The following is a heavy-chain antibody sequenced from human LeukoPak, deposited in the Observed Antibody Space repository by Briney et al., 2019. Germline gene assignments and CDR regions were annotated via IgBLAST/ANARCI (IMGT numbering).Heavy chain of an antibody. D-gene: IGHD6-6*01. CDR2: INHSGST. CDR3: ARGSIAARLPGLMDV. Sequence: SETLSLTCAVYGGSFSGYYWSWIRQPPGKGLEWIGEINHSGSTNYNPSLKSRVTISVHTSKNQFSLKLSSVTAADTAVYYCARGSIAARLPGLMDVWGKGTTVTVSS. V-gene: IGHV4-34*01. CDR1: GGSFSGYY. J-gene: IGHJ6*03.